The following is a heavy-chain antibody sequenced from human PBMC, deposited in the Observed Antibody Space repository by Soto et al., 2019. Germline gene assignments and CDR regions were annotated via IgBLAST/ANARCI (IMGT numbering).Heavy chain of an antibody. CDR3: VKTRLAGGFDY. CDR1: GFTFNNYA. V-gene: IGHV3-23*01. J-gene: IGHJ4*02. D-gene: IGHD3-16*01. Sequence: VQLLDSGGGLVQPGGSLRLSCAASGFTFNNYAMSWVRQAPGKGLEWVSSISASGGSTNYADSVKGRFTISRDNSENTVYLQMNSLRAEDTAVYYCVKTRLAGGFDYWGQGSLVTVSS. CDR2: ISASGGST.